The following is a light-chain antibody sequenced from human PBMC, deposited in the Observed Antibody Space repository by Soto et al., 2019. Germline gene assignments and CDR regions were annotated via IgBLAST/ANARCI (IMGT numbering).Light chain of an antibody. CDR2: DAS. J-gene: IGKJ2*01. V-gene: IGKV3-11*01. CDR1: QSVSSY. Sequence: EIVLTQSPATLSLSPGERATLSYRASQSVSSYLAWYQQKPGQAPRLLIYDASNRATGIPARFSGSGSGTDFTLTISSLEPEDFAVYYCQQRSNWPRAYTFGQGTKLEIK. CDR3: QQRSNWPRAYT.